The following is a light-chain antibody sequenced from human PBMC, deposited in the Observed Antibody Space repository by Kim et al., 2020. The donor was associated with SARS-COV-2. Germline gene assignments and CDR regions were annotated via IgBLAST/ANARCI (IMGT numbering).Light chain of an antibody. J-gene: IGKJ1*01. V-gene: IGKV3-20*01. CDR1: QSLSRNF. Sequence: VLTQSPGTLSVSPGEKATLSCRASQSLSRNFLAWYQQRPGQPPRLLIYGASTRAAGIPDRFSGSGSGTDFSLSISRLESEDSAVYYCQKYGTSVWTFGQGTKVDIK. CDR3: QKYGTSVWT. CDR2: GAS.